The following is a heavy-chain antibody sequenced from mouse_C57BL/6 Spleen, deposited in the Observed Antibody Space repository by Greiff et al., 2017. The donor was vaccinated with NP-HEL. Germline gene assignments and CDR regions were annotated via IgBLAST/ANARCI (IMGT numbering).Heavy chain of an antibody. CDR1: GYMFTDYY. Sequence: EVQLQQSGPELVKPGASVKISCKASGYMFTDYYMNWVKQSHGKSLEWIGDINPNNGGTSYNQKLKGKATLTVDKSSSTAYMELRSLTSEDSAVYYCARRGGSRTGAMDYWGQGTSVTVSS. D-gene: IGHD1-1*01. CDR3: ARRGGSRTGAMDY. CDR2: INPNNGGT. J-gene: IGHJ4*01. V-gene: IGHV1-26*01.